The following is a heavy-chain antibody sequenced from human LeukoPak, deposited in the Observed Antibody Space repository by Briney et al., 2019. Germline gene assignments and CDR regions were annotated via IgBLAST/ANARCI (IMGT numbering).Heavy chain of an antibody. CDR2: IYYSGST. V-gene: IGHV4-61*01. J-gene: IGHJ6*03. Sequence: PSETLSLTCTVSGGSISSSYYWSWIRQPPGKGLEWIGYIYYSGSTNYNPSLKSRVTISVDTSKNQFSLKLSPVTAADTAVYYCARAAGYCSGGSCYYYYYYYMDVWGKGTTVTVSS. CDR1: GGSISSSYY. D-gene: IGHD2-15*01. CDR3: ARAAGYCSGGSCYYYYYYYMDV.